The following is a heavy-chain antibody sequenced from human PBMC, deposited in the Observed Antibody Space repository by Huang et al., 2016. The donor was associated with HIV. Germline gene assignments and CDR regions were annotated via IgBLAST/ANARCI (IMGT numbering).Heavy chain of an antibody. J-gene: IGHJ4*02. V-gene: IGHV3-21*01. D-gene: IGHD5-12*01. CDR1: GFTFSSYS. Sequence: EVQLVESGGGLVKPGGSLRLSCAASGFTFSSYSMNWVRQALGKGLEWVSSISSSSNYIYYADSVKGRFTISRDNAKNSLYLQMNSLRAEDTAVYSCARASGYSGYGGADYWGQGTLVTVSS. CDR3: ARASGYSGYGGADY. CDR2: ISSSSNYI.